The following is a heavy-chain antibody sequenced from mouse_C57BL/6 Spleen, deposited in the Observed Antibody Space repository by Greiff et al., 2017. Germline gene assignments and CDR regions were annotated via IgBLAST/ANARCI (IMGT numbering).Heavy chain of an antibody. Sequence: VQLQQSGPELVKPGASVKISCKASGYAFSSSWMNWVKQRPGKGLEWIGRIYPGDGDTNYNGKFKGKATLTADKSSSTAYMQLSSLTSEDSAVYFCARSDGNYEGYWGQGTTLTVSS. D-gene: IGHD2-1*01. V-gene: IGHV1-82*01. CDR3: ARSDGNYEGY. J-gene: IGHJ2*01. CDR2: IYPGDGDT. CDR1: GYAFSSSW.